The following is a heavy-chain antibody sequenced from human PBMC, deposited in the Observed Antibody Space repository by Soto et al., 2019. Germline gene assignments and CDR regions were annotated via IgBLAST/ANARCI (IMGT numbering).Heavy chain of an antibody. Sequence: EVQLLVSGGGLVQPGGSLRLSCAASGFTFSSYAMSWVRQAPGKGLEWVSAISGGRGSTHYADSVKGRFTISRDTSKNTLYLQMHSLSAADTAVYYCAKKGAVGATYFFDYWGQGALVTVSS. D-gene: IGHD1-26*01. J-gene: IGHJ4*02. CDR2: ISGGRGST. V-gene: IGHV3-23*01. CDR3: AKKGAVGATYFFDY. CDR1: GFTFSSYA.